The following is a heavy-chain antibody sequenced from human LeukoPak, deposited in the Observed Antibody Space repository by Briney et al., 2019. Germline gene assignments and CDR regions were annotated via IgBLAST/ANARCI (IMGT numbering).Heavy chain of an antibody. V-gene: IGHV1-46*01. J-gene: IGHJ4*02. D-gene: IGHD3-22*01. CDR2: FNPSGGST. CDR3: AREGTSDTSGFDH. CDR1: GYTFTNYY. Sequence: GASVKVSCKASGYTFTNYYMHWVRQVPGQGLEWMGIFNPSGGSTSYTQKFQGRVTMTRDTSSNTVYMALSSLRSDDTAVYYCAREGTSDTSGFDHWGQGTLVTVSS.